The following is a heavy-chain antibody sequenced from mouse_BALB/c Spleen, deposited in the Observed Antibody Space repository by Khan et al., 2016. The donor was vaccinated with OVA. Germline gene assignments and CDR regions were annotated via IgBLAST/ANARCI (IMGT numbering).Heavy chain of an antibody. CDR3: ARQPYYHYNSMDY. J-gene: IGHJ4*01. CDR1: GFSLTNYG. CDR2: IWSDGST. Sequence: VQLVESGPGLVAPSQSLSITCTISGFSLTNYGVHWVRQPPEKSLEWLVVIWSDGSTTYNSALKSRLSISKDNSKSQVFLKINSLQTDDTAMYFCARQPYYHYNSMDYWGQGTSVTVSS. V-gene: IGHV2-6-1*01. D-gene: IGHD2-10*01.